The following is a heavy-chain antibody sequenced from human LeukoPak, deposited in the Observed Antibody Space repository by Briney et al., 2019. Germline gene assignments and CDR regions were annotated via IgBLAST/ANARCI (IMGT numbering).Heavy chain of an antibody. J-gene: IGHJ3*02. CDR2: ISSSSSYI. CDR1: GFTFSSYS. D-gene: IGHD2-15*01. V-gene: IGHV3-21*01. CDR3: ARDVTVVAATLDAFDI. Sequence: AGSLRLSCAASGFTFSSYSMNWVRQAPGKGLEWVSSISSSSSYIYYADSVKGRFTISRDNAKNSLYLQMNSLRAEDTAVYYCARDVTVVAATLDAFDIWGQGAMVTVSS.